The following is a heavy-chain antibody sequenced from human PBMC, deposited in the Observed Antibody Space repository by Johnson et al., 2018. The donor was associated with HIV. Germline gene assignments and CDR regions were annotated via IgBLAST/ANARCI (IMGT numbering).Heavy chain of an antibody. CDR1: AFTFSSYW. CDR3: ARRDSGSFSFDI. J-gene: IGHJ3*02. Sequence: VQLVESGGGLVQPGGSLRLSCAASAFTFSSYWMSWVRQAPGKGLEWVANIKQDSSQKYYVDSVKGRFTISTDNGKNALDLQMNTLRAEDTALYYCARRDSGSFSFDIWGQGTMVTVSS. D-gene: IGHD1-26*01. CDR2: IKQDSSQK. V-gene: IGHV3-7*05.